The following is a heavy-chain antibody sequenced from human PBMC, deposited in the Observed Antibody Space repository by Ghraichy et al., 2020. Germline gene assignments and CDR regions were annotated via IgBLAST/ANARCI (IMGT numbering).Heavy chain of an antibody. CDR1: GGSFSGYY. V-gene: IGHV4-34*01. J-gene: IGHJ4*02. CDR2: INHRGST. D-gene: IGHD6-13*01. CDR3: ARGQGGAAAGKNFDY. Sequence: LSLTCAVYGGSFSGYYWSWIRQPPGKGLEWIGEINHRGSTNYNPSLKSRVTISVDTSKNQFSLKLSSVTAADTAVYYCARGQGGAAAGKNFDYWGQGTLVTVSS.